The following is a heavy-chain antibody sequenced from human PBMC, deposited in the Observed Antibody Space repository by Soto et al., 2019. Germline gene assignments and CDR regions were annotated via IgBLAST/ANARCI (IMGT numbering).Heavy chain of an antibody. D-gene: IGHD2-8*01. CDR3: ARDPDGVFMSESYYGMDV. CDR1: GGTFSSYA. J-gene: IGHJ6*02. CDR2: IIPIFGTA. V-gene: IGHV1-69*13. Sequence: GASVKVSCKASGGTFSSYAISWVRQAPGQGLEWMGGIIPIFGTANYAQKFQGRVTITADESTSTAYMELSSLRSEDTAVYYCARDPDGVFMSESYYGMDVWGQGTTVTVSS.